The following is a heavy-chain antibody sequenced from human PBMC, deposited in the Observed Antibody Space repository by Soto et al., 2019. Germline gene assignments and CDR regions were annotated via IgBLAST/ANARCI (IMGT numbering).Heavy chain of an antibody. J-gene: IGHJ4*02. CDR2: IIPIFGTA. CDR1: GGTFSSYA. D-gene: IGHD3-22*01. Sequence: SVKVSCKASGGTFSSYAISWVRQAPGQGLEWMGGIIPIFGTANYAQKFQGRVTITADESTSTAYMELSSLRSEDTAVYYCAGAGSSGYYLDYWGQGTLVTVSS. CDR3: AGAGSSGYYLDY. V-gene: IGHV1-69*13.